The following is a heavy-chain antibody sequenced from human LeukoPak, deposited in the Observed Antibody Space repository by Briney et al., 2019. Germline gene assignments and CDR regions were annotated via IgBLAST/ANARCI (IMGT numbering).Heavy chain of an antibody. Sequence: PGGSLRLSCAASGFTFSSYAMSWVRQAPEKGLEWVSAISGSGGSTYYADSVKGRFTISRDNSKNTLYLQMNSLRAEDTAVYYCAKNDCSSTSCYISAFDYWGQGTLVTVSS. V-gene: IGHV3-23*01. CDR3: AKNDCSSTSCYISAFDY. CDR2: ISGSGGST. CDR1: GFTFSSYA. D-gene: IGHD2-2*02. J-gene: IGHJ4*02.